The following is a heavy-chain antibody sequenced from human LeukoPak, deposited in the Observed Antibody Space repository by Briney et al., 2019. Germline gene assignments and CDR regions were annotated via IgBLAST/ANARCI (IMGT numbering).Heavy chain of an antibody. V-gene: IGHV3-23*01. J-gene: IGHJ4*02. D-gene: IGHD2-2*02. Sequence: PGGSLRLSCAASGFTFSSYAMSWVRQAPGKGLERVSAISGSDGSTYYADSVKGRFTISRDNSKNTLYLQMNSLRAEDTAVYYCAKSRSGTTSCYNYRGQGTLVTVSS. CDR3: AKSRSGTTSCYNY. CDR1: GFTFSSYA. CDR2: ISGSDGST.